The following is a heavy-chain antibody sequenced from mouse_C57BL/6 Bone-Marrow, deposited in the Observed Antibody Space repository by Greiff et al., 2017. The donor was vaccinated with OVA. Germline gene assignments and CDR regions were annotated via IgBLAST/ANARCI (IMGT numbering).Heavy chain of an antibody. CDR3: ASLGFAY. J-gene: IGHJ3*01. V-gene: IGHV2-3*01. CDR1: GFSLTSYG. CDR2: IWGDGST. Sequence: VQLQQSGPGLVAPSQSLSITCTVSGFSLTSYGVSWVRQPPGKGLEWLGVIWGDGSTNYHSALIARLSNSKDNSKSQDFLKLNSRQTEDKATDSCASLGFAYWGQGTLVTVSA.